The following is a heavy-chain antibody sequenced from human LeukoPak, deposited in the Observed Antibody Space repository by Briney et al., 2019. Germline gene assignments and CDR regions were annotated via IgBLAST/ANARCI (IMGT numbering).Heavy chain of an antibody. CDR2: ISGSGGST. CDR3: AKDQGIAVAGVDY. D-gene: IGHD6-19*01. J-gene: IGHJ4*02. CDR1: GFTFSSYA. V-gene: IGHV3-23*01. Sequence: AGGSLRLSCAASGFTFSSYAMSWVRQAPGKGLEWVSAISGSGGSTYYADSVKGRFTISRDNSENTLYLQMNSLRAEDTAVYYCAKDQGIAVAGVDYWGQGTLVTVSS.